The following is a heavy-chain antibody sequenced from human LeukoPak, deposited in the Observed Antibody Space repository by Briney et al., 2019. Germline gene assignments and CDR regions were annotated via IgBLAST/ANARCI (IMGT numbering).Heavy chain of an antibody. J-gene: IGHJ4*02. CDR2: INWNSGYI. V-gene: IGHV3-9*01. CDR1: GFTFDDYA. Sequence: GGSPRLSCAASGFTFDDYAMQWVRQAPGKGLEWVSGINWNSGYIGYADSVKGRFTISRDNAKNSLYLQMNSLRAGDTALYYCAKATSGWYSGFDYWGQGTLVTVSS. CDR3: AKATSGWYSGFDY. D-gene: IGHD6-19*01.